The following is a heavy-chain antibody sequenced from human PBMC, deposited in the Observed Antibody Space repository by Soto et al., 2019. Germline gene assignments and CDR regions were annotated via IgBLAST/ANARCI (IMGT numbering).Heavy chain of an antibody. CDR1: GFTFSSYA. CDR3: ARDQYQLLRRGLDY. J-gene: IGHJ4*02. Sequence: QVQLVESGGGVVQPGRSLRLSCAASGFTFSSYAMHWVHQAPGKGLEWVAVISYDGSNKYYADSVKGRFTISRDNSKNTLYLQMNSLRAEDTAVYYCARDQYQLLRRGLDYWGQGTLVTVSS. D-gene: IGHD2-2*01. V-gene: IGHV3-30-3*01. CDR2: ISYDGSNK.